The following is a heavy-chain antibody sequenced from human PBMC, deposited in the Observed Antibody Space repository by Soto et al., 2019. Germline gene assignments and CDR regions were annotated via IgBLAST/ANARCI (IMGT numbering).Heavy chain of an antibody. CDR3: VTRGYCICSCYVADYFAVYF. J-gene: IGHJ6*02. D-gene: IGHD2-15*01. CDR1: GFTFSSYG. V-gene: IGHV3-NL1*01. Sequence: PGGSLRLSCAASGFTFSSYGMHWVRQAPGKGLEWVSGISSDGRDAHYADSVKGRFTISRDNSRNTLHLQMNSLTTEDTAVYYCVTRGYCICSCYVADYFAVYFRAQGTTVPVS. CDR2: ISSDGRDA.